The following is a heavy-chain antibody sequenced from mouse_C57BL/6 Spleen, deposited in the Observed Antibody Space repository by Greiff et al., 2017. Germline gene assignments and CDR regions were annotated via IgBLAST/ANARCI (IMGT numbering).Heavy chain of an antibody. CDR1: GYAFTNYL. J-gene: IGHJ4*01. CDR3: ARSGEGDYYYAMDY. CDR2: INPGCGGT. Sequence: QVHVKQSGAELVRPGTSVKVSCKASGYAFTNYLIEWVKQRPGQGLEWIGVINPGCGGTNYNEKFKGKATLTADKSSSTACMQLSSLTSEDSAVYFCARSGEGDYYYAMDYWGQGTSVTVSS. D-gene: IGHD3-1*01. V-gene: IGHV1-54*01.